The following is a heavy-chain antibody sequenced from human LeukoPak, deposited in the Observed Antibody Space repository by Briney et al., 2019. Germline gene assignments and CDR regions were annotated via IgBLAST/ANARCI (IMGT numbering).Heavy chain of an antibody. D-gene: IGHD4-4*01. CDR1: GYSFTSYW. Sequence: GESLKISCKGSGYSFTSYWFGWVRQMPGKGLEWMAIIYPGDSDTRYSPSFQGQVTISADKSISTAYLQWSSLKASDTAMYYCARLLWGSNYVDYYYGMDVWGQGTTVTVSS. J-gene: IGHJ6*02. CDR3: ARLLWGSNYVDYYYGMDV. V-gene: IGHV5-51*01. CDR2: IYPGDSDT.